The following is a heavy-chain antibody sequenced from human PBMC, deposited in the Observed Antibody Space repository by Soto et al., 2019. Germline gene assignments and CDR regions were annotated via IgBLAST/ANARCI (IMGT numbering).Heavy chain of an antibody. Sequence: GGSLRLSCAASGFTFSGSAMHWVRQASGKGLEWVGCIRSKANSYATAYAASVKGRFTISRDDSKNTAYLQMNSLKTEDTAVYYCTRLTERITIFGVVPLDVWGKGTTVTVSS. CDR1: GFTFSGSA. CDR3: TRLTERITIFGVVPLDV. CDR2: IRSKANSYAT. V-gene: IGHV3-73*01. J-gene: IGHJ6*04. D-gene: IGHD3-3*01.